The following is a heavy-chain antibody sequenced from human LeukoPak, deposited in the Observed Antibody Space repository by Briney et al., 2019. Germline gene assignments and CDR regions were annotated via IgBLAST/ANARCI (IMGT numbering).Heavy chain of an antibody. CDR2: IYYSGST. J-gene: IGHJ4*02. V-gene: IGHV4-39*01. Sequence: SETLSLTCTVSGGSISSSSYYWGWIRQPPGKGLEWIGSIYYSGSTYYNPSLKSRVTISVDTSKNQFSLKLSSVTAADTAVYYCASELAASYCSGGSCYATDYWGQGTLVTVSS. CDR3: ASELAASYCSGGSCYATDY. CDR1: GGSISSSSYY. D-gene: IGHD2-15*01.